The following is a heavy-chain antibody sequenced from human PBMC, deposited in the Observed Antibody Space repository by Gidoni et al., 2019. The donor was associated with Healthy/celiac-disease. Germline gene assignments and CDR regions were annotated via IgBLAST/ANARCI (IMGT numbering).Heavy chain of an antibody. CDR1: GFTFSSYS. CDR3: ARDGSNYGDYVSGFDY. Sequence: EVQLVVSGGGLVKLGGPLRLSCAASGFTFSSYSMNWVRQSPGKGLEWVSAISSSSSYIYYADSVKGRLTISRDNAKNSLYLQMNSLRAEDTAVYYCARDGSNYGDYVSGFDYWGQGTLVTVSS. V-gene: IGHV3-21*01. CDR2: ISSSSSYI. D-gene: IGHD4-17*01. J-gene: IGHJ4*02.